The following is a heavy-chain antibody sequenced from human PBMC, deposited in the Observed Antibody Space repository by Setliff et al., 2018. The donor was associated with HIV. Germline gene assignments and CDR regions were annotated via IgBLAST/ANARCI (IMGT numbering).Heavy chain of an antibody. CDR1: GFTFTSSA. CDR2: IVVGSGNT. J-gene: IGHJ4*02. Sequence: SVKVSCKASGFTFTSSAVQWVRQARGQRLEWIGWIVVGSGNTNYAQKFQERVTITRDMSTSTAYMELSSLRSEDTAVYYCAAVSYDYVWGSYRALSEDYWGQGTLGTVSS. V-gene: IGHV1-58*01. D-gene: IGHD3-16*02. CDR3: AAVSYDYVWGSYRALSEDY.